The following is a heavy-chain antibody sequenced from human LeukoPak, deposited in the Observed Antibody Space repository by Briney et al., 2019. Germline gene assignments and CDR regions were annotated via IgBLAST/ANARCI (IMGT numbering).Heavy chain of an antibody. V-gene: IGHV3-23*01. D-gene: IGHD5-18*01. CDR3: ARDGGYSYEFDY. Sequence: PGGSLRLSCAASGFTFSSYAMSWVRQAPGKGLAWVSTISGGSGSTYCADSVKGRFTISRDNAKNSLYLQMNTLRAEDTAVYYCARDGGYSYEFDYWGQGTLVTVSS. J-gene: IGHJ4*02. CDR1: GFTFSSYA. CDR2: ISGGSGST.